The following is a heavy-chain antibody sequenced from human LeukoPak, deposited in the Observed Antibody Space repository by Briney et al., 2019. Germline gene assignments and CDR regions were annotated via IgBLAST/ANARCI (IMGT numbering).Heavy chain of an antibody. CDR2: IYYSGST. Sequence: PSETLSLTCTVSGGSISSSSYYWGWIRQPPGKGLEWIGSIYYSGSTYYNPSLKNRVTISIDTSKNQFSLKLSSVTAADTAVYYCARSGYYDSSGYTILDYWGQGSLVTASS. J-gene: IGHJ4*02. D-gene: IGHD3-22*01. V-gene: IGHV4-39*01. CDR3: ARSGYYDSSGYTILDY. CDR1: GGSISSSSYY.